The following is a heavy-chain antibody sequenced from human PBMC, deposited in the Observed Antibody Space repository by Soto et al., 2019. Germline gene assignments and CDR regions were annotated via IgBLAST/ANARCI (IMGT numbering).Heavy chain of an antibody. CDR3: ARRYGYSFDY. J-gene: IGHJ4*02. V-gene: IGHV4-59*08. CDR2: IYSSGST. Sequence: QVQLQESGPGLVKPSETLSLTCTVSGGSISSYYWSWIRQPPGKGLEWIGYIYSSGSTNYNPSIKSRVTISVDTSKNQLSLKLSSVTAADTAVYYCARRYGYSFDYWGQGTLVTVSS. CDR1: GGSISSYY. D-gene: IGHD5-18*01.